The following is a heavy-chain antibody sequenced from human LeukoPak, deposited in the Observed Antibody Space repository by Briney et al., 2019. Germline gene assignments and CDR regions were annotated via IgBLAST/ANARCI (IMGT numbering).Heavy chain of an antibody. Sequence: GGSLRLSYLASGFTFKYYTMFWVRPAPGKGLELVSSISGNGVTTHYAGSVEGRFSVSRDNSQNKLYLQMNSLRAADTAVYYCAKDGDNPQRDFESWGQGTLVTVSS. CDR2: ISGNGVTT. CDR3: AKDGDNPQRDFES. J-gene: IGHJ4*02. D-gene: IGHD7-27*01. CDR1: GFTFKYYT. V-gene: IGHV3-23*01.